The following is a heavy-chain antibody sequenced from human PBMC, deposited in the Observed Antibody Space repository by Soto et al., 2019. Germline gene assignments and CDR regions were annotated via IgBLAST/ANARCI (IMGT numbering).Heavy chain of an antibody. V-gene: IGHV3-74*01. J-gene: IGHJ4*02. CDR2: INSDGSST. CDR1: GFTFSSYW. D-gene: IGHD6-13*01. CDR3: ARVVLAGPKGYSSSWYWDY. Sequence: GGSLRLSCAASGFTFSSYWMRWVRQAPGKGLVWVSRINSDGSSTSYADSVKGRFTISRDNAKNTLYLQMNSLRAEDTAVYYCARVVLAGPKGYSSSWYWDYWGQGTLVTVSS.